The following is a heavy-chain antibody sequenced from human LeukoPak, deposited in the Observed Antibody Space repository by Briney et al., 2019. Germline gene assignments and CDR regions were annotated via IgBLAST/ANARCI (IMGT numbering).Heavy chain of an antibody. V-gene: IGHV5-51*01. J-gene: IGHJ6*03. CDR1: GSSFTSYW. CDR3: ARLNVDTAMVNNYYYMDV. D-gene: IGHD5-18*01. CDR2: IYHGDSDT. Sequence: GASLKISCKGSGSSFTSYWIGGVRQMPGKGLEWMGIIYHGDSDTRYSPSFQGQVTISADKSISTAYLQWSSLKASDTAMYYCARLNVDTAMVNNYYYMDVWGKGTTVTVSS.